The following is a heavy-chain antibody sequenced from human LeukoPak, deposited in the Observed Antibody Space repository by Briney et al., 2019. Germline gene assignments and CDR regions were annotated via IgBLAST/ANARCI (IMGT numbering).Heavy chain of an antibody. CDR3: ARHSQYYDILTGYYPLYYFDY. D-gene: IGHD3-9*01. CDR1: GGSISSYY. Sequence: SETLSLTCTVSGGSISSYYWNWLRQPPGKGLEWIGYIYYNGNTNYNPSLKSRVTISLGTSKNQFSLQLSSVTAADTAVYYCARHSQYYDILTGYYPLYYFDYWGQGTLVTVSS. J-gene: IGHJ4*02. CDR2: IYYNGNT. V-gene: IGHV4-59*01.